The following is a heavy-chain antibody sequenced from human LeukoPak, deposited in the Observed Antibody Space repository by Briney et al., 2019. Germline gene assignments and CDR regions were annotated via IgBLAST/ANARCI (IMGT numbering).Heavy chain of an antibody. CDR2: INHSGST. V-gene: IGHV4-61*01. CDR1: GGSVSSGTDH. CDR3: ARRRPLYYGSGSYSREFDY. J-gene: IGHJ4*02. Sequence: SETLSLTCTVSGGSVSSGTDHWSWIRQPPGKGLEWIGEINHSGSTNYNPSLKSRVTISVDTSKNQFSLKLSSVTAADTAVYYCARRRPLYYGSGSYSREFDYWGQGTLVTVSS. D-gene: IGHD3-10*01.